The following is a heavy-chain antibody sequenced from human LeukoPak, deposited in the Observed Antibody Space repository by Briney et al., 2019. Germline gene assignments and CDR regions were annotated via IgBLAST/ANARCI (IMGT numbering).Heavy chain of an antibody. CDR2: INHSGST. V-gene: IGHV4-34*01. CDR3: ARGLLPTVVLDY. Sequence: SETLSLTCAVYGGSFSGYYWSWIRQPPGKGLEWIGEINHSGSTNYNPSLKSRVTISVDTSKNQFSLKLSSVTAADTAVYYCARGLLPTVVLDYWGQGTLVTVSS. D-gene: IGHD2-15*01. CDR1: GGSFSGYY. J-gene: IGHJ4*02.